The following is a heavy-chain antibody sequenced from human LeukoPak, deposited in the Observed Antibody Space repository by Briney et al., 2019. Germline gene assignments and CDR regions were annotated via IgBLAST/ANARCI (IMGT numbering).Heavy chain of an antibody. CDR1: GFTFSNYA. V-gene: IGHV3-23*01. D-gene: IGHD2-15*01. Sequence: GGSLRLSCAASGFTFSNYAMTWVRQAPGKGLEWVSGTSGSGGRTNYADSVKGRFTISRDNSKNTLYLQMNSLRAEDTAVYYCAKDADIVVVVAADPYFDYWGQGTLVTVSS. J-gene: IGHJ4*02. CDR3: AKDADIVVVVAADPYFDY. CDR2: TSGSGGRT.